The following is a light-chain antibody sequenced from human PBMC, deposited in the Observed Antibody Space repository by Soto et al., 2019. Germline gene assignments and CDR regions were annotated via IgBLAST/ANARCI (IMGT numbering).Light chain of an antibody. V-gene: IGKV2-28*01. Sequence: EIVMTQSPLSLPVTPGEASSISCRSSHSLLHKNGNNYFNWYLQKPGQSPQLLIYMGSNRASGVPDRFSGSGSGTDFTFTISSLQPEDIATYYCQQYDNLITFGQGTRLEIK. CDR2: MGS. CDR1: HSLLHKNGNNY. CDR3: QQYDNLIT. J-gene: IGKJ5*01.